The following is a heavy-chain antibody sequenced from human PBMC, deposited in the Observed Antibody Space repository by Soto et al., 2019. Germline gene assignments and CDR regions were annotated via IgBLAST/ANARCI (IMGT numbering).Heavy chain of an antibody. CDR2: IKQDGSEK. CDR3: AKDRPRRTSGYFFDY. V-gene: IGHV3-7*01. CDR1: GFTVSDNY. D-gene: IGHD1-1*01. J-gene: IGHJ4*02. Sequence: GGSLRLSCAAFGFTVSDNYMSWVRQAPGKGLEWVANIKQDGSEKYYVDSVKGRFTISRDNAKNSLYLQMNSLRAEDTAVYCCAKDRPRRTSGYFFDYWGQGTPVTVSS.